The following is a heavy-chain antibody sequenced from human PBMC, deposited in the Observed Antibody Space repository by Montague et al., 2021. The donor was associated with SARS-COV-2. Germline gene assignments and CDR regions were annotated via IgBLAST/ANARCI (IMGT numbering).Heavy chain of an antibody. V-gene: IGHV4-4*02. Sequence: SETLSLTCAVSGVSITSTNWRSLVRQPPGKGLEWIGEISYGGIATYNPSLESRATISMDRSRNLFSLKLSSVTAADTAICYCAGKVLTVPADYWGQGTLVTVS. CDR2: ISYGGIA. CDR3: AGKVLTVPADY. CDR1: GVSITSTNW. J-gene: IGHJ4*02. D-gene: IGHD4-11*01.